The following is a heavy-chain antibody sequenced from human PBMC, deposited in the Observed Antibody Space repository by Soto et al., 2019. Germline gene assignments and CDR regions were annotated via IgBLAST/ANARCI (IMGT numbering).Heavy chain of an antibody. V-gene: IGHV1-2*04. CDR1: GYTSTGYY. Sequence: ASVKVSCKASGYTSTGYYMHWVRQASVQGLEWMGWINPNSGGTNYAHKFQGWVTMTRDTSISTAYMELSRLRSDDTAVYYCARDHFSSTSCQRTSYYGMDVWG. CDR3: ARDHFSSTSCQRTSYYGMDV. J-gene: IGHJ6*02. CDR2: INPNSGGT. D-gene: IGHD2-2*01.